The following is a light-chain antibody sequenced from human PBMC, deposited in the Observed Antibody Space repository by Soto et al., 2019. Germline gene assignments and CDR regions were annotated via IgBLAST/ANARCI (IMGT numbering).Light chain of an antibody. CDR3: CSYATPRQ. CDR1: TSDVGSYNL. Sequence: QSALTQPASVSGSPGQSITISCTGTTSDVGSYNLVSWYQQHPGKAPKLIIYEVSERPSGVSTRFSGSKSGNMAFLTISGLQAEDEAEYYCCSYATPRQFGGGTKLTVL. J-gene: IGLJ2*01. CDR2: EVS. V-gene: IGLV2-23*02.